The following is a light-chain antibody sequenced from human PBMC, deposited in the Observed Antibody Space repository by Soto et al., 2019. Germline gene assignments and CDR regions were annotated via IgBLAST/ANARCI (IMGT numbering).Light chain of an antibody. Sequence: DIQMTQSPSTLASSVGXXVTIACRASQSISSWLAWYQQKPGKAPKLLIYKASTLKSGVPSRFSGSGSGTEFTLTISSLQPDDFATYYCQHYNSYSEAFGQGTKVDTK. CDR2: KAS. J-gene: IGKJ1*01. CDR1: QSISSW. CDR3: QHYNSYSEA. V-gene: IGKV1-5*03.